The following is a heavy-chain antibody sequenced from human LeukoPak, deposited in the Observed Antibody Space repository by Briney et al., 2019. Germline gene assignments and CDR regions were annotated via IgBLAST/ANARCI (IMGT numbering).Heavy chain of an antibody. CDR2: IYYSGST. CDR3: ASVGTPPVRGVQGDAFDI. J-gene: IGHJ3*02. CDR1: GGSISSSSYY. D-gene: IGHD3-10*01. Sequence: SETLSLTCTVSGGSISSSSYYWGWIRQPPGKGLEWIGSIYYSGSTYYNPSLKSRVTISVDTSKNQFSLKLSSVTAADTAVYYCASVGTPPVRGVQGDAFDIWGQGTMVTVSS. V-gene: IGHV4-39*07.